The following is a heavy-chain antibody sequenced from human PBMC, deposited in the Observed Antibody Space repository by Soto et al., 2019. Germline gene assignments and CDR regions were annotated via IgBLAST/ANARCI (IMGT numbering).Heavy chain of an antibody. Sequence: PSETLSLTCTVSGGSISSYYWSWIRQPPGKGLEWIGYIYYSGSTNYNPSLKSRVTISVDTSKNQFSLKLSSVTAADTAVYYCARVDYYDSSGYSYFDYWGQRTLV. CDR3: ARVDYYDSSGYSYFDY. CDR1: GGSISSYY. CDR2: IYYSGST. J-gene: IGHJ4*02. V-gene: IGHV4-59*08. D-gene: IGHD3-22*01.